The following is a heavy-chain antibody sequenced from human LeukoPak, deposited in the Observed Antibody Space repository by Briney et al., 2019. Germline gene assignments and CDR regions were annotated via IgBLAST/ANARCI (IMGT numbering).Heavy chain of an antibody. CDR1: GGSISSYY. D-gene: IGHD6-19*01. J-gene: IGHJ6*02. Sequence: PSETLSLTCTVSGGSISSYYWSWIRQPAGKGLEWIGRIYTSGSTNYNPSLKSRVTMSVDTSKNQFSLKLSSVTAADTAVYYCAIVSSGWTISGYYYGMGVWGHGTTFTVSS. CDR3: AIVSSGWTISGYYYGMGV. CDR2: IYTSGST. V-gene: IGHV4-4*07.